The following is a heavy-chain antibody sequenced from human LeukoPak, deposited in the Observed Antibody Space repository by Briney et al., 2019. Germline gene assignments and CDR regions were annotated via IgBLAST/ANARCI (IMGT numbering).Heavy chain of an antibody. J-gene: IGHJ3*02. D-gene: IGHD3-22*01. CDR2: ISSDSSTI. V-gene: IGHV3-48*04. Sequence: PGGSLRLSCAASGFTFSSYSMNWVRQAPGKGLEWVSYISSDSSTIYYADSVKGRFTISRDNAKNSLYLQMNSLRAEDTAVYYCAKDFTMIVVVNAFDIWGQGTMVTVSS. CDR3: AKDFTMIVVVNAFDI. CDR1: GFTFSSYS.